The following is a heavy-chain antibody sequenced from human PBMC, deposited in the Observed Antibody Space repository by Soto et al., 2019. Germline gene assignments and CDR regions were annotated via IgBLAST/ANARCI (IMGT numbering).Heavy chain of an antibody. J-gene: IGHJ5*02. CDR1: GGSISSGGYY. Sequence: SETLSLTCTVSGGSISSGGYYWSWIRQHPGKGLEWIGYIYYSGSTYYNPSLKSRVTISVDTSKNQFSLKLSSVTAADTAVYYCARERVGVPADNWFDPWGQGTLVTVSS. CDR3: ARERVGVPADNWFDP. D-gene: IGHD2-2*01. V-gene: IGHV4-31*03. CDR2: IYYSGST.